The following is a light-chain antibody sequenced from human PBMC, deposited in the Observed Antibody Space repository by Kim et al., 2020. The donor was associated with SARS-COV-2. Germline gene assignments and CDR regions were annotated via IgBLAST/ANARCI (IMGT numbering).Light chain of an antibody. Sequence: QAGLTQPPSVSKGLRQTATLTCTGNSNNVGNQGAAWLQQHQGHPPKLLSYRNNNRPSGISERLSASRSGNTASLTITGLQPEDEADYYCSAWDSSLSARVFGGGNQLTVL. CDR3: SAWDSSLSARV. V-gene: IGLV10-54*01. CDR2: RNN. CDR1: SNNVGNQG. J-gene: IGLJ3*02.